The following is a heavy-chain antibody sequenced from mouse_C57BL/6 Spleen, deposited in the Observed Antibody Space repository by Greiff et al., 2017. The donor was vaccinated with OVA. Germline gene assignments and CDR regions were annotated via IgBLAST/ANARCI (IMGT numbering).Heavy chain of an antibody. CDR1: GYAFSSSW. D-gene: IGHD1-1*01. CDR2: IYPGDGDT. CDR3: ARGGVIPTVSFDY. V-gene: IGHV1-82*01. Sequence: VQLQQSGPELVKPGASVKISCKASGYAFSSSWMNWVKQRPGKGLEWIGRIYPGDGDTNYNGKFKGKATLTADKYSSTAYMQLSSLTSEDSAVYFCARGGVIPTVSFDYWGQGTTLTVSS. J-gene: IGHJ2*01.